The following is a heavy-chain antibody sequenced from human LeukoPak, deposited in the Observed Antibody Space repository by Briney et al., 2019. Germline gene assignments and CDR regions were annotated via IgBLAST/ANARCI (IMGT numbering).Heavy chain of an antibody. CDR2: INHSGST. J-gene: IGHJ4*02. CDR3: AKGHPMGYDSSGPEDY. CDR1: GGSFSGYY. V-gene: IGHV4-34*01. Sequence: SETLSLTCAVYGGSFSGYYWSWIRQPPGKGLEWIGEINHSGSTNYNPSLKSRVTISVDTSKNQFSLKLSSVTAADTAVYYCAKGHPMGYDSSGPEDYWGQGTLVTVSS. D-gene: IGHD3-22*01.